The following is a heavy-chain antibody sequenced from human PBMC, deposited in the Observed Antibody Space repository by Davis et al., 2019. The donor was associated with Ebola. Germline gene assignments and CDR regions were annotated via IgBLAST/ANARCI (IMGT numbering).Heavy chain of an antibody. Sequence: AASVKVSCKASGYTFTSYGITWVRQAPGQGLEWMGWINPHNGNTNYAQNVQGRVTMTTDTSTSTAYMELSSLRSEDTAVYYCARGYPYSSSSEYAFDIWGQGTMVTVSS. CDR2: INPHNGNT. D-gene: IGHD6-6*01. J-gene: IGHJ3*02. V-gene: IGHV1-18*04. CDR1: GYTFTSYG. CDR3: ARGYPYSSSSEYAFDI.